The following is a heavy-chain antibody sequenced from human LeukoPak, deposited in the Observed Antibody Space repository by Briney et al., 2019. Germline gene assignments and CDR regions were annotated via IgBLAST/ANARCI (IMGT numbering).Heavy chain of an antibody. J-gene: IGHJ5*02. CDR2: INHSGST. Sequence: SETLSLTCAVYGGSFSGYYWSWIRQPPGKGLEWIGKINHSGSTNYNPSLKSRVTISVDTSKNQFSLKLSSVTAADTAVYYCARKAKMATIRGYNWFDPWGQGTLVTVSS. D-gene: IGHD5-24*01. V-gene: IGHV4-34*01. CDR3: ARKAKMATIRGYNWFDP. CDR1: GGSFSGYY.